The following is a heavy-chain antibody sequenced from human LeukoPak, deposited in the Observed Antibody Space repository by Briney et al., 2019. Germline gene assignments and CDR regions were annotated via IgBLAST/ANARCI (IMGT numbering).Heavy chain of an antibody. CDR2: ISYDGSNK. Sequence: GGSLRLSGAASGFTFSSYGMHWVRQAPGKGLEWVAVISYDGSNKYYADSVKGRFTISRDNSKNTLYLQMNSLRAEDTAVYYCAKDYYDSSGYYYWGQGTLVTVSS. J-gene: IGHJ4*02. D-gene: IGHD3-22*01. CDR1: GFTFSSYG. CDR3: AKDYYDSSGYYY. V-gene: IGHV3-30*18.